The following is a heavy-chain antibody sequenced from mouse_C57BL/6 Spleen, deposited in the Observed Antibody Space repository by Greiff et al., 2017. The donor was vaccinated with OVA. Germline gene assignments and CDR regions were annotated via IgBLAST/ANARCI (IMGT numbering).Heavy chain of an antibody. D-gene: IGHD1-1*01. CDR2: INPSTGGT. Sequence: VQLQQSGPELVKPGASVKISCKASGYSFTGYYMNWVKQSPEKSLEWIGEINPSTGGTTYNQKFKAKATLTVDKSSSTAYMQLKSLTSEDSAVYYCAPLYYYGYWGQGTTLTVSS. CDR1: GYSFTGYY. CDR3: APLYYYGY. V-gene: IGHV1-42*01. J-gene: IGHJ2*01.